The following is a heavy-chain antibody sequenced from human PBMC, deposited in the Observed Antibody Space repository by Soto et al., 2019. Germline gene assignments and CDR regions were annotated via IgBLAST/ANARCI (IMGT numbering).Heavy chain of an antibody. Sequence: QVQLVESGGGVVQPGRSLRLSCAASGFTFSSYGMHWVRQAPGKGLEWVAVISYDGSNKYYADSVKGRFTISRDNSKNTLYLQMNSLGAEDTAVYYCAKDDCSGGSCYGAFDIWGQGTMVTVSS. CDR2: ISYDGSNK. CDR3: AKDDCSGGSCYGAFDI. J-gene: IGHJ3*02. D-gene: IGHD2-15*01. V-gene: IGHV3-30*18. CDR1: GFTFSSYG.